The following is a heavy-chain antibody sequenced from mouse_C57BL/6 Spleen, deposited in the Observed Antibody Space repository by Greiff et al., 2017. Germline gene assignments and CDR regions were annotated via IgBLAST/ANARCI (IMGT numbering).Heavy chain of an antibody. V-gene: IGHV1-15*01. D-gene: IGHD1-1*01. CDR2: IDPETGGT. CDR3: TRRDCYDSSEDYVDY. J-gene: IGHJ2*01. CDR1: GYTFTDYE. Sequence: QVQLQQSGAELVRPGASVTLSCKASGYTFTDYEMHWVKQTPVHGLEWIGAIDPETGGTAYNQKFKGKAILTADKSSSTAYMELRSLTSEDSAVYYCTRRDCYDSSEDYVDYWGQGTTLTVSS.